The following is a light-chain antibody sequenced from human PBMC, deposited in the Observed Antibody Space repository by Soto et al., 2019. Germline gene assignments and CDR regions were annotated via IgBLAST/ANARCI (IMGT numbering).Light chain of an antibody. V-gene: IGKV1-5*01. CDR2: DAS. J-gene: IGKJ1*01. CDR3: QQYNSYSWT. CDR1: QRISSW. Sequence: GDRVTITCRASQRISSWLAWYQQKPGKAPKLLIYDASSLESGVPSRFSGSGSGTEFTLTISSLQPDDFATYYCQQYNSYSWTVGQGTKVEIK.